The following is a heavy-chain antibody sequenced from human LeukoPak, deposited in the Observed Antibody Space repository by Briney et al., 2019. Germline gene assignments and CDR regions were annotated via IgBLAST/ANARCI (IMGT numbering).Heavy chain of an antibody. J-gene: IGHJ4*02. CDR2: VSAYNGNT. CDR3: ARASQAVDTAMVNPLDY. D-gene: IGHD5-18*01. V-gene: IGHV1-18*01. CDR1: GYTFTSYG. Sequence: ASVKVSCKASGYTFTSYGISWLRQAPGQRLEWMGWVSAYNGNTNYAQKLQGRVTMTTDESTSTAYMELRSLRSDDTAVYYCARASQAVDTAMVNPLDYWGQGTLVTVSS.